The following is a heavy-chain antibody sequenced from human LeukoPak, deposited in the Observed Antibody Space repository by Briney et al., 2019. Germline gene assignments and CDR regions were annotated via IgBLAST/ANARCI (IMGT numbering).Heavy chain of an antibody. CDR1: GFTFSSYG. V-gene: IGHV3-33*06. Sequence: QSGGSLRLSCAASGFTFSSYGMLWVRQRPGKGLERVAVIWYDGSNKYYADSVLGRFTISSDNSKNTLYLQMNSLRAEDTAVYYCAKAVSYGYDGFDIWGQGTMVTVSS. D-gene: IGHD5-18*01. CDR3: AKAVSYGYDGFDI. CDR2: IWYDGSNK. J-gene: IGHJ3*02.